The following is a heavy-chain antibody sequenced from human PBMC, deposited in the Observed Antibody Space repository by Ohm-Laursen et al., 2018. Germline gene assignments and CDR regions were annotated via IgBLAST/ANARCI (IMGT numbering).Heavy chain of an antibody. CDR1: GGSISSSSYY. CDR2: IYYSGST. D-gene: IGHD3-16*01. V-gene: IGHV4-39*07. J-gene: IGHJ4*02. CDR3: SRGGLWFGV. Sequence: SETLSLTCTVSGGSISSSSYYWGWIRQPPGKGLEWIGSIYYSGSTYYNPSLKSRITISVDTSKNQFSLKLSSVTAADTAVYFCSRGGLWFGVWGQGTLVTVSS.